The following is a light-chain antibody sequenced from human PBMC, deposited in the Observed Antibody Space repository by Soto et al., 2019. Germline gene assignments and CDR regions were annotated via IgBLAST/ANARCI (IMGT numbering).Light chain of an antibody. CDR2: EVS. CDR1: SSDVGGYNY. J-gene: IGLJ1*01. CDR3: SSYAGSNNYV. V-gene: IGLV2-8*01. Sequence: QSVLTQPPSASGSPGQSVTISCTGTSSDVGGYNYVSWYQQHPGKAPKLMIYEVSKRPSVVPDRFSGSKSGNTSSLTVSVRQAEDEADYYCSSYAGSNNYVFGTGTKLTVL.